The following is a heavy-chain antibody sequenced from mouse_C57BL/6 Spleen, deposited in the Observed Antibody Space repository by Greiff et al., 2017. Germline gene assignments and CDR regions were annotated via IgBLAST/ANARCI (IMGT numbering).Heavy chain of an antibody. Sequence: VKLQQPGTELVKPGASVKLSCKASGYTFTSYWMHWVKQRPGQGLEWIGNINPSNGGTNYNEKFKSKATLTVDKSSSTAYMQLSSLTSEDSAVYYCARGGAAQATTDYYAMDYWGQGTSVTVSS. J-gene: IGHJ4*01. D-gene: IGHD3-2*02. CDR1: GYTFTSYW. CDR3: ARGGAAQATTDYYAMDY. V-gene: IGHV1-53*01. CDR2: INPSNGGT.